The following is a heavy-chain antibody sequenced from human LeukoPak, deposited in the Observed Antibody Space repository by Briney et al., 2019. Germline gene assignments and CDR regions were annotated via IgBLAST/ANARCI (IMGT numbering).Heavy chain of an antibody. D-gene: IGHD3-3*01. CDR1: GGSISSYY. CDR2: IYYSGST. CDR3: ARGLANYDLGY. V-gene: IGHV4-59*01. J-gene: IGHJ4*02. Sequence: PSETLSLTCTVSGGSISSYYWSWIRQPPGKGLEWIGYIYYSGSTNYNPSLKSRVTISVDTSKNQFSLKLSSVTAADTAVYYCARGLANYDLGYWGQGTLVTVSS.